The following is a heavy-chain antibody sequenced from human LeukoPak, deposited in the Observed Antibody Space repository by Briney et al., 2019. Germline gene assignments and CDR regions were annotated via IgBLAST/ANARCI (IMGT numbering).Heavy chain of an antibody. CDR3: AKRGAYSSGYYGYFDY. D-gene: IGHD3-22*01. Sequence: GGSLRLSCAASGFTFSSYSMIWVRQAPGKGLEWVSAISGSGGSTYYADSVKGRFTISRDNSKNTLYLQMNSLRAEDTAVYYCAKRGAYSSGYYGYFDYWGQGTLVTVSS. CDR2: ISGSGGST. J-gene: IGHJ4*02. V-gene: IGHV3-23*01. CDR1: GFTFSSYS.